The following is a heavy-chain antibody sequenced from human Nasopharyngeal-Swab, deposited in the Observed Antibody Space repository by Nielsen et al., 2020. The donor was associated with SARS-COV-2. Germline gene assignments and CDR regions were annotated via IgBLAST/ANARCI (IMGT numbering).Heavy chain of an antibody. V-gene: IGHV1-3*01. D-gene: IGHD3-9*01. CDR1: GYTFTTYG. J-gene: IGHJ5*02. CDR3: ARDSSSGLRYFDWLSPGYNWFDP. CDR2: INAGNGNT. Sequence: ASVKVSCEASGYTFTTYGIHWVRQAPGQRLVWMGWINAGNGNTKYSQKLQGRVTITRDTSASTAYMELSSLRSEDTAVYYCARDSSSGLRYFDWLSPGYNWFDPWGQGTLVTVSS.